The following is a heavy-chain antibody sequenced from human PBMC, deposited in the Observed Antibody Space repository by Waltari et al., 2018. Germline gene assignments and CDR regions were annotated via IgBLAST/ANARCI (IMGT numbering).Heavy chain of an antibody. J-gene: IGHJ3*02. D-gene: IGHD2-15*01. Sequence: EVQLVESGGGLVRPGGSLRLSCAASGIIVTNNFMTWVRQAPGSGLEVVSVIRFDGDTYYAASVEGRFTMSRDKSTNMVHLQMHSLRVEDTAVYFCARDYSDALDIWGQGTVVTVSS. CDR2: IRFDGDT. CDR1: GIIVTNNF. CDR3: ARDYSDALDI. V-gene: IGHV3-66*01.